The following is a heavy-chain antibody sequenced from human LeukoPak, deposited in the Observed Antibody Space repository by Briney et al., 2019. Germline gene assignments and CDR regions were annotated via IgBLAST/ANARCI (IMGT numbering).Heavy chain of an antibody. V-gene: IGHV3-7*03. Sequence: ETLSLTCAVYGGFFSGYYWSWIRQPPGKGLEWVANIKQDGSEKYYVDSVKGRFTISRDNSKNTLYLQMNSLRAEDTAVYYCARAPSIAAADLDYWGQGTLVTVSS. D-gene: IGHD6-13*01. J-gene: IGHJ4*02. CDR2: IKQDGSEK. CDR3: ARAPSIAAADLDY. CDR1: GGFFSGYY.